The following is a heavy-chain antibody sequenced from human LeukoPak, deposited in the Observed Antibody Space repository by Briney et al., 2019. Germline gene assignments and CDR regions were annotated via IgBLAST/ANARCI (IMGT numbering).Heavy chain of an antibody. Sequence: GGSLRLSCAASGFTFSSYGMHWVRQAPGKGLEWVAVISYDGSNKYYADSVKGRFTISRDNSKNTLYLQMNSLRAEDTAVYYCAKALRPYCSSTSCPRAFDIWGQGTMVTVSS. CDR3: AKALRPYCSSTSCPRAFDI. CDR2: ISYDGSNK. J-gene: IGHJ3*02. CDR1: GFTFSSYG. D-gene: IGHD2-2*01. V-gene: IGHV3-30*18.